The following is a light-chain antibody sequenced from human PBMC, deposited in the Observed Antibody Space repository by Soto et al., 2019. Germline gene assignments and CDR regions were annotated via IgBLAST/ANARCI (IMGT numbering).Light chain of an antibody. CDR3: QQYNSYPVT. V-gene: IGKV1-5*03. J-gene: IGKJ4*01. CDR1: QSISPW. Sequence: DIQMTQSPSTLSASVGDRVTITCRASQSISPWLAWYQQKPGKAPNLLIYRTSFLQSGVPSRFSGSGSGTEFTLTISNLQPDDFATYYCQQYNSYPVTFGGGTKVEI. CDR2: RTS.